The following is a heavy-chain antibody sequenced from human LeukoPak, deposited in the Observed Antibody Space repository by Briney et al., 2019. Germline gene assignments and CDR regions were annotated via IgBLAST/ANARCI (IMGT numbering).Heavy chain of an antibody. CDR1: GGTFSSYT. J-gene: IGHJ5*02. D-gene: IGHD3-3*01. CDR3: ARDRAWTYYDFWSGPPNWFDP. Sequence: SVKVSCKASGGTFSSYTISWVRQAPGQGLEWMGRIIPILGIANYAQKLQGRVTMTTDTSTSTAYMELRSLRSDDTAVYYCARDRAWTYYDFWSGPPNWFDPWGQGTLVTVSS. CDR2: IIPILGIA. V-gene: IGHV1-69*04.